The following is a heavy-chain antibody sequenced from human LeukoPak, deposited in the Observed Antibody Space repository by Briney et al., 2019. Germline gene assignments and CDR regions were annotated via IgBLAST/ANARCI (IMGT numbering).Heavy chain of an antibody. CDR2: IRSKAYGGTT. Sequence: TGGSLRLSCTASGFTFGDYAMSWVRQAPGKGLEWVGFIRSKAYGGTTEYAASVKGRFTISRDDSKSIAYLQMNSLRAEDTAVYYCARDKFDIVVVTTIYYYYYMDVWGKGTTVTVSS. D-gene: IGHD2-21*02. CDR3: ARDKFDIVVVTTIYYYYYMDV. CDR1: GFTFGDYA. V-gene: IGHV3-49*04. J-gene: IGHJ6*03.